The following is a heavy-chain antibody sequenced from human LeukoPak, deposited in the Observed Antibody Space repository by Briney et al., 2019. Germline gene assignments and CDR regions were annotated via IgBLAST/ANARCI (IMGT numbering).Heavy chain of an antibody. D-gene: IGHD3-16*01. V-gene: IGHV3-23*01. CDR2: ISGSAGST. CDR1: GFPFSSYA. CDR3: AKDLLLYVWGSYGCFDY. Sequence: KPGGSLRLSCAASGFPFSSYAMTWVRQAPGKGLEWVSLISGSAGSTYYADSVKGRFTISRDNSKNTLYLQMNSLRAEDTAVYYCAKDLLLYVWGSYGCFDYWGQGTLVTVSS. J-gene: IGHJ4*02.